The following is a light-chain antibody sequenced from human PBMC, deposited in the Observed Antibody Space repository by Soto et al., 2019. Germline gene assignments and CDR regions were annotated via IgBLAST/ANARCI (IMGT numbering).Light chain of an antibody. CDR3: QQYGSSPIT. J-gene: IGKJ5*01. Sequence: VMTQSPDTLSVSPGERGTLSCRASESVSSNVAWYQQRPGQAPRLLIYGASTRATDTPVRFRGSGSGTDFTLTISRLEPEDFAVYYCQQYGSSPITFGQGTRLEIK. CDR1: ESVSSN. CDR2: GAS. V-gene: IGKV3-20*01.